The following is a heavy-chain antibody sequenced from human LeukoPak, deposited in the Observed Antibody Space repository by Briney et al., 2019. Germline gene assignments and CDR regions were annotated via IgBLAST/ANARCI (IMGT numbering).Heavy chain of an antibody. CDR3: ATLTVRGVINI. CDR2: IQSKTDGGTT. D-gene: IGHD3-10*01. J-gene: IGHJ4*02. Sequence: GGSLRLSCAASGFTFSNTWMNWVRQAPGKGLEWVGRIQSKTDGGTTEYAAPVKGRFTISRDDSKTTLYLQMNSLKTEDTAIYYCATLTVRGVINIWGQGTLVTVSS. CDR1: GFTFSNTW. V-gene: IGHV3-15*01.